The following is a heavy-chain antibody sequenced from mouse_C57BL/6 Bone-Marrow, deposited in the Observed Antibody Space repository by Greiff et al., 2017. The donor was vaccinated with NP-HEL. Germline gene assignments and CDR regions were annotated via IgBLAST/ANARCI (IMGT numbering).Heavy chain of an antibody. J-gene: IGHJ3*01. CDR1: GYTFTSYW. Sequence: QVQLQQPGAELVKPGASVKMSCKASGYTFTSYWITWVKQRPGQGLEWIGDIYPGSGSTNYNEKFKSKATLTVDTASSTAYMQLSSLTSEDSAVYYCARRDYYGSSWGYWGQGTLVTVSA. D-gene: IGHD1-1*01. CDR2: IYPGSGST. V-gene: IGHV1-55*01. CDR3: ARRDYYGSSWGY.